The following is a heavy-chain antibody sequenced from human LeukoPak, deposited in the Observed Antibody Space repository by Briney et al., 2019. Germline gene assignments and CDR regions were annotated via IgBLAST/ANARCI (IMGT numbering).Heavy chain of an antibody. D-gene: IGHD2-2*01. J-gene: IGHJ6*02. CDR2: ISGSSGGT. V-gene: IGHV3-23*01. CDR1: GFIFSSYA. Sequence: GGSLRLSCAASGFIFSSYAMNWVRQAPGKGLEWVSTISGSSGGTYYPDSVKGRLTISRDNPKNTLYLQMNSLRADDTAVYYCAKDSAVVPAAPYGMDVWGQGTTVTVSS. CDR3: AKDSAVVPAAPYGMDV.